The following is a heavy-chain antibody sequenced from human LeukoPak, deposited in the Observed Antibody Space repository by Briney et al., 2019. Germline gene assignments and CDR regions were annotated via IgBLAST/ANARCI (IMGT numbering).Heavy chain of an antibody. V-gene: IGHV4-59*01. CDR1: GATITEYY. D-gene: IGHD4-17*01. CDR3: VREKVYGAQRQRAQIDY. CDR2: ISHRGST. Sequence: SETLSLTCTVSGATITEYYWSWIRQSPGKGLEWLGHISHRGSTNYNPSLKSAVTISVDPSKNQFSLKLSSVSAADTALYYCVREKVYGAQRQRAQIDYWGQGILVTVSS. J-gene: IGHJ4*02.